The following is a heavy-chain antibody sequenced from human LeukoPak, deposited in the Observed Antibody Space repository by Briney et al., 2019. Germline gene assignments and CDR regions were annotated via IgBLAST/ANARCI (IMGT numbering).Heavy chain of an antibody. CDR2: ITGSGGTT. CDR3: AKWAAMTRFDY. J-gene: IGHJ4*02. D-gene: IGHD6-13*01. Sequence: GGSLRLSCAASGFTFSSYAMSWVRQAPGKGLEWVSAITGSGGTTYYSDSVKGRFTISRDNSKNTLYLQMNSLRAEDTAVYFCAKWAAMTRFDYWGQGTLVTVSS. V-gene: IGHV3-23*01. CDR1: GFTFSSYA.